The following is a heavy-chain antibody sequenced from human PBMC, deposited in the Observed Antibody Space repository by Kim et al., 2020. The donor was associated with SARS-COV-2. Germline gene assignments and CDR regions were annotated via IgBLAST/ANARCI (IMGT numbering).Heavy chain of an antibody. V-gene: IGHV4-59*08. J-gene: IGHJ4*02. Sequence: KSRVTISVDTSKNQFSLKLSSVTAADTAVYYCARHRGSAVDTAMVDHFDYWGQGTLVTVSS. D-gene: IGHD5-18*01. CDR3: ARHRGSAVDTAMVDHFDY.